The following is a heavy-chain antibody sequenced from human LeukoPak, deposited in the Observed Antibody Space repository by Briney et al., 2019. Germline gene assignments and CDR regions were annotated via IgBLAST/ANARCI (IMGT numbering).Heavy chain of an antibody. Sequence: GGSLRLSCAASGFTSSSYSMNWVRQAPGKGLEWVSSISSSSSYIYYADSVKGRFTISRDNAKNSLYLQMNSLRAEDTAVYYCAREVAVGIGAYNYWGQGTLVTVSS. CDR2: ISSSSSYI. J-gene: IGHJ4*02. CDR1: GFTSSSYS. D-gene: IGHD6-13*01. V-gene: IGHV3-21*01. CDR3: AREVAVGIGAYNY.